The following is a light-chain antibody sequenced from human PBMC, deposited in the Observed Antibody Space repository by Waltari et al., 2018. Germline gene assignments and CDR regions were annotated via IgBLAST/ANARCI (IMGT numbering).Light chain of an antibody. Sequence: DIVMTQSPDSLAVSLGERATINCKSSQTILYISENKHSLAWYQQKPGQPPKLLIYWASTRVSGVPDRFSVSWSGTYFALTIDSLQAEDVAVYYFQQYFSTPRTFGQGTKVEIK. CDR1: QTILYISENKHS. V-gene: IGKV4-1*01. CDR2: WAS. CDR3: QQYFSTPRT. J-gene: IGKJ1*01.